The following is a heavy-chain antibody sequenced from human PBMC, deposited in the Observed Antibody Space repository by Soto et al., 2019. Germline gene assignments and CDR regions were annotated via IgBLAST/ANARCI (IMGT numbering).Heavy chain of an antibody. V-gene: IGHV3-7*01. Sequence: PGGSLRLSCAASGFTFSSYWMSWVRQAPGKGLEWVANIKQDGSEKYYVDSVKGRFTISRDNAKNSLYLQMNSLRAEDTAVYYCARFPYYYDSSGYYYGPTCIDYWGQGTLVTVSS. CDR3: ARFPYYYDSSGYYYGPTCIDY. CDR1: GFTFSSYW. J-gene: IGHJ4*02. CDR2: IKQDGSEK. D-gene: IGHD3-22*01.